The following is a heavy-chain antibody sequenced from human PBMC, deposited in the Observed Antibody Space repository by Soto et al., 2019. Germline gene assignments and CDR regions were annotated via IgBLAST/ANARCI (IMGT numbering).Heavy chain of an antibody. V-gene: IGHV4-30-2*01. CDR2: IYHSGST. CDR1: GGSISRGGYS. J-gene: IGHJ4*02. CDR3: ARVGSHIAEDDTQTNQPSPFLDY. D-gene: IGHD6-13*01. Sequence: PSETRSLTCSVSGGSISRGGYSWSFILQPRGNGLEEIVYIYHSGSTYYNPSLKSRVTISVDRSKNQFSLKLSSVTAADTAVYYSARVGSHIAEDDTQTNQPSPFLDYWGQGTLVTVSS.